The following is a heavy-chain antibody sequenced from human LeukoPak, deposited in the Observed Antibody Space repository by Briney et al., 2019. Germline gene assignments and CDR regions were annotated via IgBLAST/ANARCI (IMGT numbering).Heavy chain of an antibody. V-gene: IGHV3-9*01. CDR2: ISWNSGSI. Sequence: GGSLRLSCAASGFTFDDYAMHWVRQAPGKGLEWVSGISWNSGSIGYADSVKGRFTISRDNAKNSLYLQMNSLRAEDTAVYFCARDYAKIGYCSGTSCPDAFDFWGQGTMVTVSS. CDR1: GFTFDDYA. D-gene: IGHD2-2*03. J-gene: IGHJ3*01. CDR3: ARDYAKIGYCSGTSCPDAFDF.